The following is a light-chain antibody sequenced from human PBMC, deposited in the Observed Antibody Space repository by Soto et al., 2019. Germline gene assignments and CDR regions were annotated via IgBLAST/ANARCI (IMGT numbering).Light chain of an antibody. CDR1: QSVRSN. Sequence: VMKQSPHTLSVSPGDRATLSCRASQSVRSNLAWYQQKPAQAPRLLIYGASTRATGTPARFSGSGSGTEFTLTISSLQSEDFAVYYCQQRSDWLPITFGQGTRLEIK. J-gene: IGKJ5*01. V-gene: IGKV3-15*01. CDR3: QQRSDWLPIT. CDR2: GAS.